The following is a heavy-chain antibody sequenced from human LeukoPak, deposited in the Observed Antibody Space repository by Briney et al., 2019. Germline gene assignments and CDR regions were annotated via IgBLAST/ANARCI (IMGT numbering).Heavy chain of an antibody. V-gene: IGHV3-23*01. J-gene: IGHJ4*02. CDR2: ISSSGGST. D-gene: IGHD2-2*01. Sequence: GGSLRLSCAASGFTFSSYAMSWVRQAPGKGLEWVSGISSSGGSTYYADSVNGRFTISRDNSKNTLYLQMNSLRAEDTAIYYCAKGGYTSPYDYWGQGTLVTVSS. CDR1: GFTFSSYA. CDR3: AKGGYTSPYDY.